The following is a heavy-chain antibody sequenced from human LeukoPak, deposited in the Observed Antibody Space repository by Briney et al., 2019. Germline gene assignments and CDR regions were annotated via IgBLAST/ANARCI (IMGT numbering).Heavy chain of an antibody. CDR1: GFTFSSYA. CDR2: ISGSGGST. Sequence: PRGSLRLSCAASGFTFSSYAMSWVRQAPGKGLEWVSAISGSGGSTYYADSVKGRFTISRDNSKNTLYLQMNSLRAEDTAVYYCAKLGNGVNSGSYYGSFDYWGQGTLVTVSS. D-gene: IGHD1-26*01. V-gene: IGHV3-23*01. CDR3: AKLGNGVNSGSYYGSFDY. J-gene: IGHJ4*02.